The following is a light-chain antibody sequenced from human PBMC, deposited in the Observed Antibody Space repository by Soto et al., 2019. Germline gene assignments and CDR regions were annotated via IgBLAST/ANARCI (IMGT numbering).Light chain of an antibody. Sequence: EIVLTQSPGTLSLSPGERATLSCRASQTVASSYLAWYQQKPDEAPRLPIYSTSVRATGVPDRFIGSGSEADFTLSISTLEPEDFAIYYCQQYGTSPWTFGQGTKVDIK. CDR1: QTVASSY. V-gene: IGKV3-20*01. CDR3: QQYGTSPWT. J-gene: IGKJ1*01. CDR2: STS.